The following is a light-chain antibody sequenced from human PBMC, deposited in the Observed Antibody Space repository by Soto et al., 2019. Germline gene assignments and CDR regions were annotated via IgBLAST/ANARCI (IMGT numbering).Light chain of an antibody. V-gene: IGLV1-40*01. CDR3: QSYDSSLSASV. CDR1: SSNIGAGYD. CDR2: GNS. Sequence: QSVLTQPPSVSGAPGQWVTISCTGSSSNIGAGYDVHWYQQLPGTAPKLLIYGNSNRPSGVPDRFSGSKSGTSASLAITGLQAEDEADYYCQSYDSSLSASVFGGGTKLTVL. J-gene: IGLJ2*01.